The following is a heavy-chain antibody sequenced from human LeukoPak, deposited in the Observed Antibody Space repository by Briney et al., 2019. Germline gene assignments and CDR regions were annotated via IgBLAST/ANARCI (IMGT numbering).Heavy chain of an antibody. CDR2: IYYSGNT. CDR3: GRVPYCSGGSCNYYYYYGLDV. D-gene: IGHD2-15*01. CDR1: GGSMNDYY. Sequence: PSETLSLTCTVSGGSMNDYYWTWIRQPPGKGLEWSGYIYYSGNTNYNPSLESRVTLSVDTSKIQFYLKLSSVTAADTAVYYCGRVPYCSGGSCNYYYYYGLDVWGQGTTVTVSS. V-gene: IGHV4-59*12. J-gene: IGHJ6*02.